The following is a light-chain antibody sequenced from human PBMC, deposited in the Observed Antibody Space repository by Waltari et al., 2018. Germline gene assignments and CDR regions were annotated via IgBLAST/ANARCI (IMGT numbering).Light chain of an antibody. CDR3: MQALQSPT. CDR2: LGS. Sequence: DIVMTQSPLSLPVTPGEPASISCRSSHSLLHSNGYNYLDWYLQKPGQSPQLLVYLGSNRAYGGPDRFSGSGSGTDFTLKISRVEAEDVGVYYCMQALQSPTFGQGTKLEIK. CDR1: HSLLHSNGYNY. J-gene: IGKJ2*01. V-gene: IGKV2-28*01.